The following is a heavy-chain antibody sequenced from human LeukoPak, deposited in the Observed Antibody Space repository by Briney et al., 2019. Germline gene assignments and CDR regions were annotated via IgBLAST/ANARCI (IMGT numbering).Heavy chain of an antibody. CDR2: IRSSSSTI. J-gene: IGHJ3*02. Sequence: GGSLRLSCAASGFSFSNYAMHWVRQAPGKGLEWVSYIRSSSSTIYYADSVKGRFTISRDNAMNSLYLQMNSLRAEDTAVYYCARAKRNGFDIWGQGTMVTVSS. CDR3: ARAKRNGFDI. CDR1: GFSFSNYA. V-gene: IGHV3-48*01.